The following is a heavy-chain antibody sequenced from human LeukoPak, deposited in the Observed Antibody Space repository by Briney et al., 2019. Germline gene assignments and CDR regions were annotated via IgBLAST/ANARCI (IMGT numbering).Heavy chain of an antibody. CDR3: AREGYNRLVY. CDR2: MSYSGST. D-gene: IGHD5-24*01. V-gene: IGHV4-31*02. J-gene: IGHJ4*02. CDR1: GGSISSSGYY. Sequence: SETLSLTCTVSGGSISSSGYYWTWIRQLPGKGLDWIGYMSYSGSTSYNPSLKSRVIISVDTSKNQLSLKLSSVTAADTAVYYCAREGYNRLVYWGQGTLVTVSS.